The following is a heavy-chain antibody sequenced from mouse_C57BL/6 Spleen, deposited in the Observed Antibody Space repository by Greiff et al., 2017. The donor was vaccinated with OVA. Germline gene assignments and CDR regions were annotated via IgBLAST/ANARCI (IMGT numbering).Heavy chain of an antibody. CDR3: ARGPSITTYFDY. J-gene: IGHJ2*01. CDR1: GFTFSSYA. CDR2: ISDGGSYT. V-gene: IGHV5-4*03. D-gene: IGHD1-1*01. Sequence: EVKLVESGGGLVKPGGSLKLSCAASGFTFSSYAMSWVRQTPEKRLEWVATISDGGSYTYYPDNVKGRFTISRDNAKNNLYLQMSHLKSEDTAMDYCARGPSITTYFDYWGQGTTLTVSS.